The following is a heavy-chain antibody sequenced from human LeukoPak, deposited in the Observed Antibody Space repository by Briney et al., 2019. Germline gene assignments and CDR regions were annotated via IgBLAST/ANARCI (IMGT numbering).Heavy chain of an antibody. CDR2: IDKKDNGYATAT. CDR1: GFTFSGSA. CDR3: TRDSGTYNWFDP. D-gene: IGHD1-26*01. Sequence: GGSLRLSCAASGFTFSGSAIHWVRQSSGKGLEWVGQIDKKDNGYATATAYAASVKGRFTISRDDSINTAYLKMKSLKTEDTALYYCTRDSGTYNWFDPWGQGTLVTVSS. J-gene: IGHJ5*02. V-gene: IGHV3-73*01.